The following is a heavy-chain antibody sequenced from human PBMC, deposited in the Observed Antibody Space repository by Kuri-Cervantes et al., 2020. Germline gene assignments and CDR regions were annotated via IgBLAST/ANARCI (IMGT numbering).Heavy chain of an antibody. V-gene: IGHV5-51*01. J-gene: IGHJ4*02. CDR1: GYSFTSYW. Sequence: GESLKISCKGSGYSFTSYWIGWVRQMPGKGLERMGIIYPGDSETRYSPSFQGQVTISADKSISTTFLQWNSLKASDTAMYYCARQRYFDYWGQGTLVTVSS. CDR2: IYPGDSET. CDR3: ARQRYFDY.